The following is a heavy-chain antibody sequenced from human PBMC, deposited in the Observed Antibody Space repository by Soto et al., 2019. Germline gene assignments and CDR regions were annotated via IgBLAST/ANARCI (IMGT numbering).Heavy chain of an antibody. V-gene: IGHV3-23*01. CDR3: EKAYTPYGDYALVNY. D-gene: IGHD4-17*01. CDR1: GFTFSSYA. CDR2: ISGSGGST. J-gene: IGHJ4*02. Sequence: GGSLRLSCAASGFTFSSYAMSWVRQAPGKGLEWVSAISGSGGSTYYADSVKGRFTISRDNSKNTLYLQMNSLRAEDTAVYYCEKAYTPYGDYALVNYWGQGTLVTVSS.